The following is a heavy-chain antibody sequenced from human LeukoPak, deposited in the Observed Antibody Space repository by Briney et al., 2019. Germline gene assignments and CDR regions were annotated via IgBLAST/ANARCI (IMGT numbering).Heavy chain of an antibody. J-gene: IGHJ6*03. CDR1: GGTFSSYA. D-gene: IGHD6-13*01. CDR2: IIPIFGTA. V-gene: IGHV1-69*13. Sequence: GASVKLSCKASGGTFSSYAISWVRQAPGQGLEWMGGIIPIFGTANYAQKFQGRVTITAAESTSTAYMELSSLRSEDTAVYYCARDLFSSSWTTSNYYYYMDVWGKGTTVTVSS. CDR3: ARDLFSSSWTTSNYYYYMDV.